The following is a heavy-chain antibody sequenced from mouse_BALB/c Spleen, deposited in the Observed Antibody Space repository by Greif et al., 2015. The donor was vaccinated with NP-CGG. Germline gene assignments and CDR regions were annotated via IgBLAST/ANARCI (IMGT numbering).Heavy chain of an antibody. J-gene: IGHJ1*01. CDR1: GFTFSSYA. V-gene: IGHV5-9-4*01. Sequence: EVMLVESGGGLVKPGGSLKLSCAASGFTFSSYAMSWVRQSPEKRLEWVAEISSGGSYTYYPDTVTGRFTISRDNAKNTLYLEMSSLRSEDTAMYYCARRGDGYYGWYFDVWGAGTTVTVSS. CDR3: ARRGDGYYGWYFDV. D-gene: IGHD2-3*01. CDR2: ISSGGSYT.